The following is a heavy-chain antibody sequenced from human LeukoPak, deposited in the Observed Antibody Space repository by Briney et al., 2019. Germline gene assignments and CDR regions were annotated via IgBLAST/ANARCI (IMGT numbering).Heavy chain of an antibody. Sequence: MASETLSLTCAVYGGPFSGYYWSWIRQPPGKGLEWIGEINHSGSTNYNPSLKSRVTISVDTSKNQFSLKLSSVTAADTAVYYCARQLRSKPFDYWGQGTLVTVSS. V-gene: IGHV4-34*01. D-gene: IGHD3-10*02. CDR2: INHSGST. CDR1: GGPFSGYY. J-gene: IGHJ4*02. CDR3: ARQLRSKPFDY.